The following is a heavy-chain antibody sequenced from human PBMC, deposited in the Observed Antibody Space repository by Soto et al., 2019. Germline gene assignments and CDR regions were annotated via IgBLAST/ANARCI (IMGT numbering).Heavy chain of an antibody. CDR3: ATFTSVYFDN. CDR1: GGTFSSYA. Sequence: QVQLVQSGAEVKKPGSSVKVSCKASGGTFSSYAFSWVRQAPGQGLEWMGRIISLFGTTNYAQKFQGRVTITADESTSTAYMELSSLRSEDTAEYYCATFTSVYFDNWGQGTLVTVSS. D-gene: IGHD3-10*01. CDR2: IISLFGTT. J-gene: IGHJ4*02. V-gene: IGHV1-69*18.